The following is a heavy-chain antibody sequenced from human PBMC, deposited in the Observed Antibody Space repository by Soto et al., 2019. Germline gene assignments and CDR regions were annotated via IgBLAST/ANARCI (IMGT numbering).Heavy chain of an antibody. Sequence: PGGSLRLSCAASGFTFDDYAMHWVRQAPGKGLEWVSGISWNSGSTGYADSVKGRFTISRDNAKNSLYLQMNSLRAEDTALYYCAKDRSPRDIVVVLDYWGQGTLVTVSS. CDR3: AKDRSPRDIVVVLDY. CDR2: ISWNSGST. D-gene: IGHD2-2*01. CDR1: GFTFDDYA. V-gene: IGHV3-9*01. J-gene: IGHJ4*02.